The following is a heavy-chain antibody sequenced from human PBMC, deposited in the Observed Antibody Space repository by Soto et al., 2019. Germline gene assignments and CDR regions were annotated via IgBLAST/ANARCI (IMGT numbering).Heavy chain of an antibody. D-gene: IGHD2-15*01. Sequence: GGSRRLSCAASGFTLSTYWMHWVRQVPGKGLVWVSRISSGGTYTNYADSVKGRFTISRDSARNTLLLQMNYLTGEDSAVYYCARTFVDGMAGFGPWGQGTLVTVSS. V-gene: IGHV3-74*01. CDR3: ARTFVDGMAGFGP. CDR1: GFTLSTYW. J-gene: IGHJ5*02. CDR2: ISSGGTYT.